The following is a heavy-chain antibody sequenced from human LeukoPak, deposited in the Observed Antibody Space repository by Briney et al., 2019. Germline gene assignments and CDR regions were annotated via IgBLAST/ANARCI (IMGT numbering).Heavy chain of an antibody. J-gene: IGHJ4*02. CDR3: ARDPYYYDSSGYSP. Sequence: PGGSLRLSCAASGFTFSSYWMSRVRQAPGKGLEWVANIKQDGSEKYYVDSVKGRFTISRDNAKNSLYLQMNSLKAEDTAVYYCARDPYYYDSSGYSPWGQGTLVTVSS. CDR1: GFTFSSYW. D-gene: IGHD3-22*01. V-gene: IGHV3-7*03. CDR2: IKQDGSEK.